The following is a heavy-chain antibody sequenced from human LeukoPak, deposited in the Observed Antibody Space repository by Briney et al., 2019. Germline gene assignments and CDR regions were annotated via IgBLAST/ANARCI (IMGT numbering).Heavy chain of an antibody. D-gene: IGHD6-13*01. Sequence: PGGSLGLSCAASGFTFSSYAMHWVRQAPGKGLEWVAVISYDGSNKYYADSVKGRFTISRDNSKNTLYLQMNSLRAEDTAVYYCARVAGIAAAVPIDYWGQGTLVTVSS. V-gene: IGHV3-30*04. CDR2: ISYDGSNK. CDR1: GFTFSSYA. J-gene: IGHJ4*02. CDR3: ARVAGIAAAVPIDY.